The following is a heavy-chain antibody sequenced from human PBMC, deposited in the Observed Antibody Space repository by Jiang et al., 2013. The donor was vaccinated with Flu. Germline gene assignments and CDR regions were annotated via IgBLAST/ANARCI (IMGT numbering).Heavy chain of an antibody. CDR2: IYPDESHT. CDR3: ARLAKDYEWVY. CDR1: GYSFVHYW. V-gene: IGHV5-51*01. Sequence: GAEVKKPGESLKISCKGSGYSFVHYWVGWVRQLPGKDLEWLGMIYPDESHTMYSPTVQGQVTISADKSISTAYLQWSSLKASDTAMYYCARLAKDYEWVYWGQGTLVTVSS. J-gene: IGHJ4*02. D-gene: IGHD4-17*01.